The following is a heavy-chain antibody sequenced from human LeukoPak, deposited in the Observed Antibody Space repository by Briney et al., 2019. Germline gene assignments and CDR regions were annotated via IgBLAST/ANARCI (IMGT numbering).Heavy chain of an antibody. D-gene: IGHD1-26*01. J-gene: IGHJ3*02. Sequence: GGSLRLSCAASGFTFSSYSMNWVRQAPGKGLEWVSSISSSSNYVYYEDSVKGRFTVSRDNAKNSLYLQMNSLRAEDTAVYYCARKKSGRKLGDAFDIWGQGTTVTVSS. CDR2: ISSSSNYV. CDR3: ARKKSGRKLGDAFDI. V-gene: IGHV3-21*01. CDR1: GFTFSSYS.